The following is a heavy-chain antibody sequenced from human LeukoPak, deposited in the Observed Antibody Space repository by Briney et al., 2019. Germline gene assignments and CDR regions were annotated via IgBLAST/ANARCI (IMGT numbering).Heavy chain of an antibody. J-gene: IGHJ4*02. V-gene: IGHV3-7*01. CDR2: IKPDGSEK. CDR3: ASWTSSSLNY. D-gene: IGHD6-6*01. Sequence: GESLRLSCAASGFTFITSWMSWLRQAPGKGLEWVAHIKPDGSEKYYVDSVKGRFTISRDNAKNSLSLQMNSLRAEDTAVYYCASWTSSSLNYWGQGTLVTVSS. CDR1: GFTFITSW.